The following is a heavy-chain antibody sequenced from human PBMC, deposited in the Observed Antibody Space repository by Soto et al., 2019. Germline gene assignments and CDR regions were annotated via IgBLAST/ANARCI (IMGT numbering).Heavy chain of an antibody. D-gene: IGHD5-18*01. Sequence: SETLSLTCAVSGGSISSSNWWSWVRQPPGKGLEWIGEIYHSGSTNYNPSLKSRVTISVDKSKNQFSLKLSSVTAADTAVYYCARALRGYSYGLIDYWGQGTLVTVSS. CDR1: GGSISSSNW. J-gene: IGHJ4*02. V-gene: IGHV4-4*02. CDR3: ARALRGYSYGLIDY. CDR2: IYHSGST.